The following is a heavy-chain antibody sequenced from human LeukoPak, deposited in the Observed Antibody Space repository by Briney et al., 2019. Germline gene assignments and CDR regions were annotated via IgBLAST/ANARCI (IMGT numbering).Heavy chain of an antibody. Sequence: AGGSLRLSCAASGFTFSDYYMSWIRQAPGKGLEWVSAISGSGGSTYYADSVKGRFTISRDNSKNTLYLQMNSLRAEDTAVYYCAKWWRLGTYYYYYMDVWGKGTTVTISS. D-gene: IGHD2-21*02. V-gene: IGHV3-23*01. CDR2: ISGSGGST. CDR3: AKWWRLGTYYYYYMDV. J-gene: IGHJ6*03. CDR1: GFTFSDYY.